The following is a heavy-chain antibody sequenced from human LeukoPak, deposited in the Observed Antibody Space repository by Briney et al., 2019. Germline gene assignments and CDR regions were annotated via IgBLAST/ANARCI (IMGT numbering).Heavy chain of an antibody. CDR1: GFTFSTYW. CDR2: IKNDGSTT. J-gene: IGHJ3*02. D-gene: IGHD3-16*01. V-gene: IGHV3-74*01. CDR3: ARGESGEYSYSYGEDFFDI. Sequence: PGGSLRLSCAASGFTFSTYWMHWVRQAPGKGPLWVSRIKNDGSTTAYADSVKGRFTVSRDNAKNTLYLQMNSLRVEDTAVYYCARGESGEYSYSYGEDFFDIWGQGTVVTVSS.